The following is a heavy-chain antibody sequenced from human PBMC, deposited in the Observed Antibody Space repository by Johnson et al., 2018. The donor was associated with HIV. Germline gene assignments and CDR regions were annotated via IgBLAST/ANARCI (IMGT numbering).Heavy chain of an antibody. CDR2: IGPAGDT. D-gene: IGHD3-16*02. J-gene: IGHJ3*02. V-gene: IGHV3-13*01. Sequence: VQLVESGGGLVQPGGSLRLSCAASGFTFSSYDMHWVRQATGKGLEWVSTIGPAGDTYYPDSVKGRFTTSRDNAKNSLYLQMNSLRAEDTALYYCARGSDPFGGVIVNGAFDIWGQGTMVTVSS. CDR3: ARGSDPFGGVIVNGAFDI. CDR1: GFTFSSYD.